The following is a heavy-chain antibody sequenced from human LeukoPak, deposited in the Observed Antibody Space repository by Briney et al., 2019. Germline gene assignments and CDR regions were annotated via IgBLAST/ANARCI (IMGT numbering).Heavy chain of an antibody. CDR3: ARGNYGDYRHGMDV. D-gene: IGHD4-17*01. V-gene: IGHV3-13*01. J-gene: IGHJ6*02. Sequence: GGSLRLSSEASGFTFSSYDMHWVRQATGKGLEWVSTVVTASDTYYPGSVKGRFTISRENAKNSLYLQMNSLRAGDTAVYYCARGNYGDYRHGMDVWGQGTTVTVSS. CDR2: VVTASDT. CDR1: GFTFSSYD.